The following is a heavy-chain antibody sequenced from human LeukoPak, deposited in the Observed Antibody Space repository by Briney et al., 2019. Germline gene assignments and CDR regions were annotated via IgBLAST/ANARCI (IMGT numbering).Heavy chain of an antibody. V-gene: IGHV1-8*01. Sequence: ASVKVSCKASGYTFTSYDINWVRQATGQGLEWMGWMNPNSGNTGYAQKFQGRVTMTRNTSISTAYMELSSLRSDDTAVYYCARDGTYSSSYARRYNWFDPWGQGTLVTVSS. CDR1: GYTFTSYD. CDR2: MNPNSGNT. J-gene: IGHJ5*02. D-gene: IGHD6-13*01. CDR3: ARDGTYSSSYARRYNWFDP.